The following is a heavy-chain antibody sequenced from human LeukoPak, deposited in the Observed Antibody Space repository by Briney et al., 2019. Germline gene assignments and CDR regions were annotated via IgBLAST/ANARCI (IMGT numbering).Heavy chain of an antibody. D-gene: IGHD3-22*01. J-gene: IGHJ6*03. V-gene: IGHV4-4*07. CDR3: ARDLGDSSGYYRYYYYYYYMDV. Sequence: TASETLSLTCTVSGGSISSYYWRWIRQPPGKGLEWIGRIYTSGSTNYNLSLKSRVTMSVDTSENQFSLKLSSVTAADTAVYYCARDLGDSSGYYRYYYYYYYMDVWGKGTTVTVSS. CDR2: IYTSGST. CDR1: GGSISSYY.